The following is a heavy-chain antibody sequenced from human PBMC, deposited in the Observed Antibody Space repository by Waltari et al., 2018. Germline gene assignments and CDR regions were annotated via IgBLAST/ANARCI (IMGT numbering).Heavy chain of an antibody. V-gene: IGHV3-74*01. CDR3: AREAASSFDQ. Sequence: LVESGVGLVQPGGSLRLPCVSSGITFNNHWMHWVRQAPGKGLVWVARLNFDGTSTHYADSVRGRFTISRDNTRNMLFLQMTNLRADDTAVYYCAREAASSFDQWGQGTLVTVSS. CDR1: GITFNNHW. J-gene: IGHJ4*02. D-gene: IGHD2-2*01. CDR2: LNFDGTST.